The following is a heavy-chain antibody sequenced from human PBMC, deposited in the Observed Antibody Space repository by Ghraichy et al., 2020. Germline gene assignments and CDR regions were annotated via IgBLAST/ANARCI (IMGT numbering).Heavy chain of an antibody. J-gene: IGHJ5*02. Sequence: SETLSLTCTVSGGSVSSGSYYWSWIRQPPGKGLEWIGYIYYSGSTNYNPSLKSRVTISVDTSKNQFSLKLSSVTAADTAVYYCARVGYYYDSSFWFDPWGQGTLVTVSS. V-gene: IGHV4-61*01. CDR3: ARVGYYYDSSFWFDP. CDR1: GGSVSSGSYY. D-gene: IGHD3-22*01. CDR2: IYYSGST.